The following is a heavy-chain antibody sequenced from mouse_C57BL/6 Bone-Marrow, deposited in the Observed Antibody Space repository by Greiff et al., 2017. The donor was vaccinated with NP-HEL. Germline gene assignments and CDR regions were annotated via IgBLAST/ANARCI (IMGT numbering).Heavy chain of an antibody. CDR3: ARNDYDVAY. V-gene: IGHV2-9-1*01. CDR2: IWPGGGT. CDR1: GFSLTSYA. J-gene: IGHJ3*01. D-gene: IGHD2-4*01. Sequence: VQLQESGPGLVAPSQSLSITCTVSGFSLTSYAISWVRQPPGKGLEWLGVIWPGGGTNYNSALKSRLSISKDNSKSQVFLKMNSLQTDDTARYYWARNDYDVAYWGQGTLVTVSA.